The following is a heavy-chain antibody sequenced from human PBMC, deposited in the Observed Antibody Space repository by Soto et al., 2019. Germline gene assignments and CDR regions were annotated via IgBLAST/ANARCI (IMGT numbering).Heavy chain of an antibody. Sequence: EVQLVESGGGLVQPWGSLRLSCAASGFTFSSYSMNWVRQAPGKGLEWVSYIDSSSSNIYYADSVKGRFTISRDNAKNSLYLQMNSLRAEDTAVFYCARRRYCDSTSCYGRVYMDVWGKGTTVTVSS. CDR2: IDSSSSNI. D-gene: IGHD2-2*01. CDR1: GFTFSSYS. J-gene: IGHJ6*03. CDR3: ARRRYCDSTSCYGRVYMDV. V-gene: IGHV3-48*01.